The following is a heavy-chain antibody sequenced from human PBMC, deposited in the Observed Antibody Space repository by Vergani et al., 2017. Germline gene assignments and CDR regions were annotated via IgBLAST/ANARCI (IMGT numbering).Heavy chain of an antibody. V-gene: IGHV3-21*04. CDR2: ISSSSSYI. CDR1: GFTFSSYS. J-gene: IGHJ4*02. D-gene: IGHD6-13*01. CDR3: ARGRMPYSSYIDY. Sequence: EVQLVESGGGLVKPGGSLRLSCAASGFTFSSYSMNWVRQAPGKGLEWVSSISSSSSYIYYADSVKGRFTISRDNAKNSLYLQMNSLRAEDTAVYYCARGRMPYSSYIDYWGQGTLVTVSS.